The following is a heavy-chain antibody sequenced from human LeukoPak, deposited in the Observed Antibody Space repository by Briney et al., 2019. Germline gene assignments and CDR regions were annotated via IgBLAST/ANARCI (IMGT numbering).Heavy chain of an antibody. V-gene: IGHV3-13*04. CDR2: IGTTGDT. J-gene: IGHJ3*02. D-gene: IGHD3-22*01. Sequence: GGSLRLSCAASGFTFSSYDMHWVRQPTGKGLEWVSGIGTTGDTYYPGSVKGRFTISRENAKNALYLQMNSLRAGDTAAYYCARGLYYYDSSGYYGDTFDIWGQGTMVIVSS. CDR3: ARGLYYYDSSGYYGDTFDI. CDR1: GFTFSSYD.